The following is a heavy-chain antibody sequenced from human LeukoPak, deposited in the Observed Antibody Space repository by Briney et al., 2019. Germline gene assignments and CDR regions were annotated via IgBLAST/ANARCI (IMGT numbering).Heavy chain of an antibody. D-gene: IGHD6-13*01. V-gene: IGHV1-2*02. CDR1: GYTFTGYY. CDR3: ARDRSRVAAAGTLAY. CDR2: INPNSGGT. J-gene: IGHJ4*02. Sequence: ASVKVSCKASGYTFTGYYMHWVRQAPGQGLEWMGWINPNSGGTNYAQKFQGRVNMTRDTSISTAYMELSRLRSDDTAVYYCARDRSRVAAAGTLAYWGQGTLVTVSS.